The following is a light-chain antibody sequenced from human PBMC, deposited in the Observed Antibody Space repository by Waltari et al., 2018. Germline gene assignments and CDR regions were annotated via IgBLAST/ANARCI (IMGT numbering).Light chain of an antibody. CDR3: ASWDDSLNGNV. Sequence: QSVLTQPPSASGTPGQRVTISCSGSGPNIGSNTVNWYQQLPGTAPKLLIYSNNYRPSGVPDRFSGSKSGTSASLAISGLQSEDEADYYCASWDDSLNGNVFGSGTKVTVL. CDR1: GPNIGSNT. V-gene: IGLV1-44*01. J-gene: IGLJ6*01. CDR2: SNN.